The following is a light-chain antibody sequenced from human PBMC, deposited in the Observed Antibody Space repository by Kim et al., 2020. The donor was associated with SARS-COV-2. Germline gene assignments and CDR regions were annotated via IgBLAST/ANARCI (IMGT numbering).Light chain of an antibody. CDR2: VAS. CDR3: QQHNNWPRT. Sequence: GSPGERATLSCRASQNINSNLVWYQQKPGQAPRLLINVASTRATGIPARFSGSGSGTDFTLTISGLQSEDFAVYYCQQHNNWPRTFGQGTQVDIK. V-gene: IGKV3-15*01. CDR1: QNINSN. J-gene: IGKJ1*01.